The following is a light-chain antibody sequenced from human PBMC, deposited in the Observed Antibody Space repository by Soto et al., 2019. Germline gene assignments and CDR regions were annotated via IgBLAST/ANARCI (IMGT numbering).Light chain of an antibody. CDR1: QSVNYF. Sequence: EIVLTQSPATLSLSPGERPTLSCRASQSVNYFLAWYQQEPGQAPXXLXXDASNRATDIPDRFSGSVSLKDFTRTISRLEPEEFAGSYCQQRSNWPRSWTFGQGTKVDI. J-gene: IGKJ1*01. V-gene: IGKV3-11*01. CDR2: DAS. CDR3: QQRSNWPRSWT.